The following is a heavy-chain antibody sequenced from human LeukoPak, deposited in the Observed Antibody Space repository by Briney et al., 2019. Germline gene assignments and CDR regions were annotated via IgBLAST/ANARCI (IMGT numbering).Heavy chain of an antibody. V-gene: IGHV3-30*18. CDR1: GFTFSSYA. CDR3: AKGEVAVATASPEY. Sequence: PGRSLRLSCTASGFTFSSYAMHWVRQSPGKGLEWVAVISYDGFYKYSADSVQGRFNISRDNSKNTLYLQMNSLRLEDTALYYCAKGEVAVATASPEYWGQGTLVTVSS. CDR2: ISYDGFYK. J-gene: IGHJ4*02. D-gene: IGHD2-15*01.